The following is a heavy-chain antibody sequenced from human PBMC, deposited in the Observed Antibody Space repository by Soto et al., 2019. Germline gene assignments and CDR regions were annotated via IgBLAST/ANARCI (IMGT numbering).Heavy chain of an antibody. CDR2: ISAYNGNT. D-gene: IGHD4-17*01. CDR1: GYTFTSYG. Sequence: ASVKVSCKASGYTFTSYGISWVRQAPGQGLEWMGWISAYNGNTNYAQKLQDRVTMTTDTSTSTAYMELRSLRSDDTAVYYCARTVLAFYYYYYYMDVWGKGTTVTVSS. V-gene: IGHV1-18*01. CDR3: ARTVLAFYYYYYYMDV. J-gene: IGHJ6*03.